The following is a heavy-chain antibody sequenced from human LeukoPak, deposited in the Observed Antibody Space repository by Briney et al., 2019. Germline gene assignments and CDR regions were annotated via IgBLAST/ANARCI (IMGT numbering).Heavy chain of an antibody. J-gene: IGHJ4*02. Sequence: SETLSLTCDVSGGSIDSTNWWNWVRQPPGKGLEWIGEIHHDGRINYNPSLKSRVTISVDTSKNQFSLKLSSVTAADTAVYYCARGDTAMGPPGYYFDYWGQGTLVTVSS. CDR3: ARGDTAMGPPGYYFDY. D-gene: IGHD5-18*01. V-gene: IGHV4/OR15-8*01. CDR1: GGSIDSTNW. CDR2: IHHDGRI.